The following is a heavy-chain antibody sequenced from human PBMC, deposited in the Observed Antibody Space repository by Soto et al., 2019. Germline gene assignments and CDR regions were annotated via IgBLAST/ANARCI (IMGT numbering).Heavy chain of an antibody. CDR2: INHSGST. Sequence: SETLSLTCAVYGGSFSGYYWSWIRQPPGKGLEWIGEINHSGSTNYNPSLKSRVTISVDRSKNQFSLKLNSVTAADTAVYYCARMNYYDTSGYPFDYWGQGTLVTVSS. CDR3: ARMNYYDTSGYPFDY. CDR1: GGSFSGYY. J-gene: IGHJ4*02. D-gene: IGHD3-22*01. V-gene: IGHV4-34*01.